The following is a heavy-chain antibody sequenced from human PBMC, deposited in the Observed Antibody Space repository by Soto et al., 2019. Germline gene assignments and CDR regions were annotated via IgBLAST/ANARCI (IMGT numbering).Heavy chain of an antibody. V-gene: IGHV3-30*04. CDR2: ISYDGSNK. D-gene: IGHD3-16*01. CDR1: GFTFSSYA. J-gene: IGHJ6*02. Sequence: GGSLRLSCAASGFTFSSYAMSWVRQAPGKGLEWVAVISYDGSNKYYADSVKGRFTISRDNSKNTLYLQMNSLRAEDTAVYYCARPNGGSLCYYYYGMDVWGQGTMVTVSS. CDR3: ARPNGGSLCYYYYGMDV.